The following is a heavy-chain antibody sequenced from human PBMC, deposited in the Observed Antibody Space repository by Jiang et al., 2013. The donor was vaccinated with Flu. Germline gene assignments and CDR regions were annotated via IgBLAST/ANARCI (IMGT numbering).Heavy chain of an antibody. D-gene: IGHD3-22*01. CDR3: AAEGYDSSGYYQGGDY. V-gene: IGHV1-69*02. J-gene: IGHJ4*02. Sequence: GAEVKKPGSSVKVSCKASGGTFSSYTISWVRQAPGQGLEWMGRIIPILGIANYAQKFQGRVTITADKSTSTAYMELSSLRSEDTAVYYCAAEGYDSSGYYQGGDYWGQGTLVTVSS. CDR1: GGTFSSYT. CDR2: IIPILGIA.